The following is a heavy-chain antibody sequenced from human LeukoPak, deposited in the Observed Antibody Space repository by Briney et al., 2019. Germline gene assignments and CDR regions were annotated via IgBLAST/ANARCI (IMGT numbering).Heavy chain of an antibody. D-gene: IGHD4-17*01. CDR1: GFSFISYG. CDR3: AKRPSDYGDYVSYFDY. J-gene: IGHJ4*02. CDR2: IPDDGGSK. V-gene: IGHV3-30*18. Sequence: GGSLRLSCAASGFSFISYGMHWVRQAPGKGLEWVGVIPDDGGSKDYADSVKGRFTISRDNSKDTLYLQMNSLRAEDTAVYYCAKRPSDYGDYVSYFDYWGQGTLVTVSS.